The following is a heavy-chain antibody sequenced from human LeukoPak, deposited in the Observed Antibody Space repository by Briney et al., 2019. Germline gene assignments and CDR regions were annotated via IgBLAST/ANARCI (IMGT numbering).Heavy chain of an antibody. CDR3: AKNFYDSSGYYPDAFDI. J-gene: IGHJ3*02. CDR2: ISSSGSTI. D-gene: IGHD3-22*01. V-gene: IGHV3-11*01. Sequence: RGSLRLSCAASGLTFSDYYMSWIRQVPGKGLEWVSYISSSGSTIYYADSVKGPLTLSRDNAKNSLYLQMNSVRAEDTGLYCCAKNFYDSSGYYPDAFDIWGQGTMVTVSS. CDR1: GLTFSDYY.